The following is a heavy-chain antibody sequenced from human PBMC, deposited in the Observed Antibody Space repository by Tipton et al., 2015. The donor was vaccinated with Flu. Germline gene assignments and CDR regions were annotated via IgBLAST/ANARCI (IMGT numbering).Heavy chain of an antibody. Sequence: SLRLSCVASGFTFSSYWMNWVRQAPGKGPEWVANISPDGRDKYYADSVRGRFTISRDNAKTSLFLQMNSLRVEDTAVYYCASDSPGRWGQGSLVTVSS. CDR3: ASDSPGR. CDR2: ISPDGRDK. CDR1: GFTFSSYW. V-gene: IGHV3-7*01. J-gene: IGHJ4*02.